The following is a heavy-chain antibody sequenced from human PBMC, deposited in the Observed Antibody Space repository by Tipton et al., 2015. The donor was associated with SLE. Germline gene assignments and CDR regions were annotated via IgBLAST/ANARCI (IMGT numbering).Heavy chain of an antibody. J-gene: IGHJ4*02. D-gene: IGHD3-10*01. CDR1: GGSISSYY. V-gene: IGHV4-4*07. CDR2: IYTSGST. Sequence: GLVKPSETLSLTCTVSGGSISSYYWSWIRQPAGKGLEWIGRIYTSGSTNYNPSLKSRVTMSVDTSKNQFSLKLSSVTAADTAVYYCARREGYYGSGTKGRQHYFDYWGQGTLVTVSS. CDR3: ARREGYYGSGTKGRQHYFDY.